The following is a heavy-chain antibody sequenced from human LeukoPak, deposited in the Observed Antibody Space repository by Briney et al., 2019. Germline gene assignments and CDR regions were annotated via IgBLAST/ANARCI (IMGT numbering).Heavy chain of an antibody. J-gene: IGHJ4*02. CDR3: ARGTTGGKNYFDY. D-gene: IGHD4-17*01. V-gene: IGHV3-48*01. CDR2: ISASSDSI. Sequence: PGGSLRLSCAASGFSFITYSMSWVRQAPGKGLEWVSYISASSDSIYYADSVRGRFTISRDNAKNSLYLRMSSLRADDTAVYYCARGTTGGKNYFDYWGQGTLVTVSS. CDR1: GFSFITYS.